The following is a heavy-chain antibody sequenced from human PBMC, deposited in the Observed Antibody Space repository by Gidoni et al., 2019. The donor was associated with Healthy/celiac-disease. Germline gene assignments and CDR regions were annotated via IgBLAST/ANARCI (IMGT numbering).Heavy chain of an antibody. CDR2: IYYSGST. J-gene: IGHJ4*02. D-gene: IGHD6-13*01. V-gene: IGHV4-59*01. Sequence: QVQLQESGPGLVKPSETLSITCTVSGGSISSYYWSWIRQPPGKGLEWIGYIYYSGSTNYNPSLKSRVTISVDTSKNQFSLKLSSVTAADTAVYYCAREGSVAAAVRAIHFDYWGQGTLVTVSS. CDR3: AREGSVAAAVRAIHFDY. CDR1: GGSISSYY.